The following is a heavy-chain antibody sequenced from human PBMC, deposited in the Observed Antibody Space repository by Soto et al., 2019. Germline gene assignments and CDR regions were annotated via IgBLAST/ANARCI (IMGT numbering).Heavy chain of an antibody. CDR3: ARFCSSSLCYAAFDY. CDR2: INAGNGAT. CDR1: GYTFTSFA. Sequence: ASVKVSCKASGYTFTSFAINWVSQAPGQRLEWVGWINAGNGATTYSQNFQGRVTITRDTSANTASMELRSLRSEDTAVFYCARFCSSSLCYAAFDYWGQGTLVTVSS. J-gene: IGHJ4*02. D-gene: IGHD2-2*01. V-gene: IGHV1-3*01.